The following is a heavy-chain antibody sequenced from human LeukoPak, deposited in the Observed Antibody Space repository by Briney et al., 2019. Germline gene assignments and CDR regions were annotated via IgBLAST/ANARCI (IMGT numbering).Heavy chain of an antibody. J-gene: IGHJ2*01. Sequence: GGSLRLSCAAYGFTFNYHSMNWVRQAPRKGLEWISYISRSGDTIYYADSVKGRFTISRDNANNSLYLQMNSLRDEDTAVYFCARLLKYYYDSSGYGEDWYFDLWGRGTLVTVSS. V-gene: IGHV3-48*02. CDR2: ISRSGDTI. D-gene: IGHD3-22*01. CDR1: GFTFNYHS. CDR3: ARLLKYYYDSSGYGEDWYFDL.